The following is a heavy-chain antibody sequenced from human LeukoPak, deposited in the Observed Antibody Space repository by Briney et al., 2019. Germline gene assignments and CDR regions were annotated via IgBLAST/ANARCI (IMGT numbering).Heavy chain of an antibody. CDR1: GGTFSSYA. J-gene: IGHJ6*03. CDR2: IIPIFGTA. CDR3: ARDLEYYDSSGYPLGHYMDV. D-gene: IGHD3-22*01. Sequence: ASVKVSCKASGGTFSSYAISWVRQAPGQGLEWMGGIIPIFGTANYAQKFQGRVTITTDESTSTAYIELSSLRSEDTAVYYCARDLEYYDSSGYPLGHYMDVWGKGTTVTVSS. V-gene: IGHV1-69*05.